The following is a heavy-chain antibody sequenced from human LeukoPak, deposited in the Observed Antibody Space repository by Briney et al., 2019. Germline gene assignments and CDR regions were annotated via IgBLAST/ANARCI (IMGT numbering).Heavy chain of an antibody. CDR1: GGTFSSYA. Sequence: GASVKVSCKASGGTFSSYAISWVRQAPGQGLEWMGGIIPNFGTANYAQKFQGRVTITADKSTSTAYMELSSLRSEDTAVYYCARGDLYDYVWGSYTAFDYWGQGTLVTVSS. D-gene: IGHD3-16*01. J-gene: IGHJ4*02. CDR3: ARGDLYDYVWGSYTAFDY. V-gene: IGHV1-69*06. CDR2: IIPNFGTA.